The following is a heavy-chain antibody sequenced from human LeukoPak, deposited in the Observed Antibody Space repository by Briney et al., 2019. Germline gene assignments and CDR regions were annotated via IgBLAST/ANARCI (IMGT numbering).Heavy chain of an antibody. J-gene: IGHJ6*01. V-gene: IGHV3-48*03. CDR2: ISSGGSSI. D-gene: IGHD5-24*01. Sequence: GGSLRLSCAASGFTFNTYEMNWVRQAPGKGLEWVSYISSGGSSIYYADSVKGRFTISRDNAKNSLYLQMNSLRAEDTAVYYCARRQFYYYGMDVRGQGTTVTVSS. CDR1: GFTFNTYE. CDR3: ARRQFYYYGMDV.